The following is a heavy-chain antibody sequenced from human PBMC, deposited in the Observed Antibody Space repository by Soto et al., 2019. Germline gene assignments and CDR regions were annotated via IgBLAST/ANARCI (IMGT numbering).Heavy chain of an antibody. D-gene: IGHD3-10*01. CDR1: GSSLNNYW. Sequence: GGSLRLSCGASGSSLNNYWINWVRQAPGKGLEWVANIKQDGSEKYYVDSVKGRFTISRDNAKNSVYLQLNSLKTEDTAVYYCTTDLLWFGELWSQGTLVTVSS. V-gene: IGHV3-7*03. CDR3: TTDLLWFGEL. CDR2: IKQDGSEK. J-gene: IGHJ4*02.